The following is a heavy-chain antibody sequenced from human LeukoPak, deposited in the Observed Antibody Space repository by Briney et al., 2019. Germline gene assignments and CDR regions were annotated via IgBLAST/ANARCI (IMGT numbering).Heavy chain of an antibody. Sequence: SETLSLTCAVYGGSFSGYCWSWIRQPPGKGLEWIGEINHSGSTNYNPSLKSRVTISVDTSKNQFSLKLSSVTAADTAVYYCARAPRKTYSSSWYYFDYWGQGTLVTVSS. D-gene: IGHD6-13*01. V-gene: IGHV4-34*01. CDR1: GGSFSGYC. CDR2: INHSGST. CDR3: ARAPRKTYSSSWYYFDY. J-gene: IGHJ4*02.